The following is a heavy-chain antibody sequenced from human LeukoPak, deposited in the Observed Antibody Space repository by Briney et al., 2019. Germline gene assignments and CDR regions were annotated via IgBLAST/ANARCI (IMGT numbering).Heavy chain of an antibody. CDR3: ARVARSYYDSSGYLNSYFDY. CDR1: GYTFTGYY. V-gene: IGHV1-2*02. CDR2: INPNSGGT. J-gene: IGHJ4*02. Sequence: ASVKVSCKASGYTFTGYYMHWVRQAPGQGLEWMGWINPNSGGTNYAQKFQGRVTMTRDTSINTAYMELSRLRSDDTAVYYCARVARSYYDSSGYLNSYFDYWGQGTLVTVSS. D-gene: IGHD3-22*01.